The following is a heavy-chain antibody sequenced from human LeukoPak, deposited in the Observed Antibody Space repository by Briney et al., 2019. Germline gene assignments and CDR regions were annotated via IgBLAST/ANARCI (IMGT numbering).Heavy chain of an antibody. V-gene: IGHV3-9*01. CDR1: GFNFDEYA. CDR2: ITWNSDTM. J-gene: IGHJ6*04. D-gene: IGHD3-10*02. CDR3: AELGITMIGGV. Sequence: SLRLSCAAAGFNFDEYAMHWVRQVPGKGLEWVSGITWNSDTMGYADSVKGRFTISRDNAKNSLYLQMNSLRAEDTAVYYCAELGITMIGGVWGKGTTVTISS.